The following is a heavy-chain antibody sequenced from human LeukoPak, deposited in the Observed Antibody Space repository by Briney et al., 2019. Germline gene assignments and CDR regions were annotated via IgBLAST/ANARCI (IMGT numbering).Heavy chain of an antibody. J-gene: IGHJ4*02. V-gene: IGHV3-30*03. CDR1: GLTFSDYS. Sequence: GGSLRLSCAASGLTFSDYSINWVRQAPGKGLEWVAVILSDGSIQNSADSVRGRFIISRDNSKNTLFLQMNRLRTEDTAVYYCARGAILGGYNLIDDWGQGTLVTVSS. D-gene: IGHD1-26*01. CDR2: ILSDGSIQ. CDR3: ARGAILGGYNLIDD.